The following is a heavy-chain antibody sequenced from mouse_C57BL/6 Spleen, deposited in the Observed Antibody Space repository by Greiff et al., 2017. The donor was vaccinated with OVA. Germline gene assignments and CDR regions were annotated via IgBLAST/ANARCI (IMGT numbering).Heavy chain of an antibody. CDR1: GYTFTSYW. J-gene: IGHJ2*01. V-gene: IGHV1-64*01. CDR3: ASAPPFLRGSEFDY. D-gene: IGHD1-1*01. CDR2: IHPNSGST. Sequence: QVQLQQPGAELVKPGASVKLSCKASGYTFTSYWMHWVKQRPGQGLEWIGMIHPNSGSTNYNEKFKSKATLTVDKSSSTAYMQLSSLTSEVAAVYYCASAPPFLRGSEFDYWGQGTTLTVSS.